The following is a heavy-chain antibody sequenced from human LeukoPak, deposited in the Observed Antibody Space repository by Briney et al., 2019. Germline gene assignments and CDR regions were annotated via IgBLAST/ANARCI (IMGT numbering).Heavy chain of an antibody. D-gene: IGHD4-17*01. CDR1: GFTFSSYA. J-gene: IGHJ4*02. CDR2: ISYDGSNK. V-gene: IGHV3-30-3*01. Sequence: GGSLRLSCAAAGFTFSSYAMHWVRQAPGKGLEWVAVISYDGSNKYYADSVKGRFTISRDNSKNTLYLQMNSLRAEDTAVYYCARVKTTVTTSPLFDYWGQGTLVTVSS. CDR3: ARVKTTVTTSPLFDY.